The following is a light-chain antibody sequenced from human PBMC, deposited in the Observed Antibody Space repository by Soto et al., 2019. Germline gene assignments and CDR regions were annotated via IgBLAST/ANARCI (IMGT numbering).Light chain of an antibody. V-gene: IGKV1-27*01. CDR3: QKYVEAPKT. CDR2: AAS. Sequence: QMTQSPSSLSASVGDRVTITCRASQGINNYLAWYQQKPGKVPKLLIYAASALQSWVPSRFIGSGSGTDVTLTISSLQPEDAAICYCQKYVEAPKTFGQGTKLEIK. J-gene: IGKJ2*01. CDR1: QGINNY.